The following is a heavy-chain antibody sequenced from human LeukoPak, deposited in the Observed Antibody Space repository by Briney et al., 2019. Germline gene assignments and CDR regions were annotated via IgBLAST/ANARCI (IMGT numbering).Heavy chain of an antibody. J-gene: IGHJ4*02. Sequence: VASVKVSCKGSGYTFTGYYMHWVRQAPGQGLEWMGWINPNSGGTNYAQKFQGRVTMTRDTSISTAYMELSRLRSDDTAVYYCARARTKEYYYDSSGYHTFDYWGQGTLVTVSS. CDR3: ARARTKEYYYDSSGYHTFDY. CDR1: GYTFTGYY. CDR2: INPNSGGT. V-gene: IGHV1-2*02. D-gene: IGHD3-22*01.